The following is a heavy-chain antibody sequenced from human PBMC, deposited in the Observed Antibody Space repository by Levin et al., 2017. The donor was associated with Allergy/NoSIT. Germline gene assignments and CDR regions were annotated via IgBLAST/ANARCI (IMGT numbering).Heavy chain of an antibody. V-gene: IGHV3-21*01. CDR3: ARARGGATGGDH. CDR2: ITSGSTNV. D-gene: IGHD3-16*01. J-gene: IGHJ4*02. CDR1: GFAFSDYA. Sequence: GGSLRLSCAASGFAFSDYAMSWVRQAPGKGLEWVSFITSGSTNVYYANSVMGRFTVSRDNAKNSLYLQMNSLTAEDTAVYYCARARGGATGGDHWGQGTLVTVSS.